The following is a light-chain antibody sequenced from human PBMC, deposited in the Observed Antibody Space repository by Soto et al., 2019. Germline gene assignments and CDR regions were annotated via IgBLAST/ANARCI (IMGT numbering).Light chain of an antibody. Sequence: IHLTQSPSSLSASVGDRVTITCRASQDIRTYLAWYQQSPGRAPQLLIYLASNLHTGVPSRFSGSGSGTDFTLTISALQPEDFATYDGQQLDSDPPCTFGQGTRVESK. CDR2: LAS. V-gene: IGKV1-9*01. CDR1: QDIRTY. CDR3: QQLDSDPPCT. J-gene: IGKJ1*01.